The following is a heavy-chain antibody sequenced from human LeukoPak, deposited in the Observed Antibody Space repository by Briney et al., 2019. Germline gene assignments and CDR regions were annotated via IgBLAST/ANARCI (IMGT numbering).Heavy chain of an antibody. CDR2: IYYSGST. Sequence: PSETLSLTCTVSGGSISSYYWSWIRQPPGKGLEWIGYIYYSGSTNYNPSLKSRVTISVDTSKNQFSLKLSSVTAADTAVYYCARVKWIQLWRHKFHNHACDAFDIWGQGTMVTVSS. CDR3: ARVKWIQLWRHKFHNHACDAFDI. V-gene: IGHV4-59*01. CDR1: GGSISSYY. J-gene: IGHJ3*02. D-gene: IGHD5-18*01.